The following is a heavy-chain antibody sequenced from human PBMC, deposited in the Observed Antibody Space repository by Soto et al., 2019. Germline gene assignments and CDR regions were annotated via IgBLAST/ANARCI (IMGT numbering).Heavy chain of an antibody. D-gene: IGHD3-22*01. CDR3: ASTPDDYETGGYYTA. Sequence: SETLSLTCAVSGGSISSGGYSWSWIRQPPGKGLEWIGYMYHSGSTKYNPSLKSRVTISLDTSKNQFSLRMRSVTAADTAVYYCASTPDDYETGGYYTAWGRGTLVTVSS. V-gene: IGHV4-30-2*02. CDR1: GGSISSGGYS. CDR2: MYHSGST. J-gene: IGHJ5*02.